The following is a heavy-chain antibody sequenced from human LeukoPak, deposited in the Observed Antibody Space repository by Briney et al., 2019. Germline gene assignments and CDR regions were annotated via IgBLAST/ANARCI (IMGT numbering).Heavy chain of an antibody. CDR1: GFTVSSNY. CDR2: IYSGGST. D-gene: IGHD5-18*01. V-gene: IGHV3-66*01. Sequence: GGSLRVSCAASGFTVSSNYMSWVRQAAGKGLEWVSVIYSGGSTYYADSVKGRFTISRDNSKNTLYLQMNSLRAEDTAVYYCARTRAYSYLYFDYWGQGTLVTVSS. CDR3: ARTRAYSYLYFDY. J-gene: IGHJ4*02.